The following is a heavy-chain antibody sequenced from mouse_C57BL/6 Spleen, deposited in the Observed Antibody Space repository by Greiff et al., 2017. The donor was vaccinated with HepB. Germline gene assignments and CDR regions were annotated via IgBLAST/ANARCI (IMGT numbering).Heavy chain of an antibody. D-gene: IGHD1-1*01. CDR2: ISYDGSN. Sequence: EVKLVESGPGLVKPSQSLSLTCSVTGYSITSGYYWNWIRQFPGNKLEWMGYISYDGSNNYNPTLKNRISITRYTSKNPFFLKLNSVTTEDTATYYCARLDYGSSYDWYFDVWGTGTTVTVSS. J-gene: IGHJ1*03. CDR1: GYSITSGYY. CDR3: ARLDYGSSYDWYFDV. V-gene: IGHV3-6*01.